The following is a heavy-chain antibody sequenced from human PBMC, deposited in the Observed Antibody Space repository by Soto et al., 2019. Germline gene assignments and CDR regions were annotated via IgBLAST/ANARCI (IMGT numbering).Heavy chain of an antibody. J-gene: IGHJ3*01. CDR3: AKGKRVYWEKDVFDL. Sequence: TGGSLRLSCAASGFTFDVHTMHWVRQAPVKGLEWVSGLTHSGFSPYYADSVKGRFTISRDNSKDTLYLLMNSLRAEDTAVYYCAKGKRVYWEKDVFDLWGQGTMVTVSS. CDR1: GFTFDVHT. D-gene: IGHD1-26*01. V-gene: IGHV3-23*01. CDR2: LTHSGFSP.